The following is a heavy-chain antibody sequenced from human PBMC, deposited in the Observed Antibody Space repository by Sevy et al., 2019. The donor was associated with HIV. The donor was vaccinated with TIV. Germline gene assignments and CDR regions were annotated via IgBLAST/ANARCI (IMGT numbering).Heavy chain of an antibody. CDR3: ARAPFRRTRALGRFDP. D-gene: IGHD4-17*01. V-gene: IGHV1-69*13. Sequence: ASLKVSCKASGGTFSSYAISWVRQAPGQGLEWMGGIIPIFGTANYAQKFQGRVTITADESTSTAYMELSSLRSEDTAVYYCARAPFRRTRALGRFDPWGQGTLVTVSS. J-gene: IGHJ5*02. CDR1: GGTFSSYA. CDR2: IIPIFGTA.